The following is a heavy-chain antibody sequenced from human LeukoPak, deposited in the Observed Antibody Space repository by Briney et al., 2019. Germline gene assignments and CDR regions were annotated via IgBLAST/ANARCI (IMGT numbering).Heavy chain of an antibody. D-gene: IGHD4-17*01. Sequence: PGGSLRLSCATSGFTVSSNYMSWVRQSPGKGLEWVSVIYSGGSTYYADSVKGRFTISRDNSKNTLYLQMNSLRAEDTAVYYCARDGVTTGLDYWGQGTLVTVSS. CDR1: GFTVSSNY. J-gene: IGHJ4*02. V-gene: IGHV3-53*01. CDR2: IYSGGST. CDR3: ARDGVTTGLDY.